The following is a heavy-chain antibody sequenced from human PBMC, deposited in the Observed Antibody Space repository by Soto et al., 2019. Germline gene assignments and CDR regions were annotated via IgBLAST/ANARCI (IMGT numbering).Heavy chain of an antibody. J-gene: IGHJ3*01. V-gene: IGHV1-69*01. CDR2: IIPMFGKA. Sequence: QVQLVQSGAEVKKPGSSVKISCKASGGTFINCIFSWVQQAPGQGLEWMGGIIPMFGKANYAQKFQDRVTITADESTSPAYMELNSLRSEDTAVYYCVRRGPHWDSIALRRPDVLDVWGQGTMVTVSS. CDR3: VRRGPHWDSIALRRPDVLDV. D-gene: IGHD6-6*01. CDR1: GGTFINCI.